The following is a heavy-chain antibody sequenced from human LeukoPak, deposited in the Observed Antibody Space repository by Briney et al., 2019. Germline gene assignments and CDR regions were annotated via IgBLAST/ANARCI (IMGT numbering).Heavy chain of an antibody. V-gene: IGHV4-39*01. J-gene: IGHJ4*02. CDR1: GGSISSSSYC. CDR3: ARLLPLDTALVITGGESFDY. D-gene: IGHD5-18*01. Sequence: SETLSLTCSVSGGSISSSSYCWGWIRQPPGKGLEWIGRIYYSGSTFYKPSLKSRVTISVDTSKTQFSLKLTSVPAADTAVYYCARLLPLDTALVITGGESFDYWGQGTLVTVSS. CDR2: IYYSGST.